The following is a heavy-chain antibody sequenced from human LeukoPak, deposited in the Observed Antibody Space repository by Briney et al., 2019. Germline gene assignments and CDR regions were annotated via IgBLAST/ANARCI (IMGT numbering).Heavy chain of an antibody. J-gene: IGHJ4*02. CDR3: ARGPPYYYDSSGYCFDY. CDR1: GFTFSSYW. D-gene: IGHD3-22*01. Sequence: GGSLRLSCAASGFTFSSYWMSWVRQAPGKGLEWVANIKQDGSEKYYVDSVKGRFTISRDNAKNSLYLQMNSLRAEDTAVYYCARGPPYYYDSSGYCFDYWGQGTLVTVSS. CDR2: IKQDGSEK. V-gene: IGHV3-7*01.